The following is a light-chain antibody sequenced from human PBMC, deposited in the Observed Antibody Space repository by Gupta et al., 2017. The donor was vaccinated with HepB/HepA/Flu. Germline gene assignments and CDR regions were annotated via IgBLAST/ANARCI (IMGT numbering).Light chain of an antibody. CDR1: QSISSY. J-gene: IGKJ3*01. V-gene: IGKV1-39*01. CDR2: AAS. Sequence: DIQMTQSPSSLSASVGDRVTITCLASQSISSYLNWYQQKPGKAPKLLIYAASTLQSGVPSRFSGSGSGTDFTLTISSLQPEDFATYYCQQSYRTPLFTFGPGTKVDIK. CDR3: QQSYRTPLFT.